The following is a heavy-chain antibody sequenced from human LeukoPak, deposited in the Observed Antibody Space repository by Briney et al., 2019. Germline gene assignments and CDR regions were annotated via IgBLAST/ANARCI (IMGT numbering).Heavy chain of an antibody. Sequence: PSETLSLTCTVSGGSISSGGYYWSWIRQHPGKGLEWIGYIYYSGSTYYNPSLKSRVTISVDTSKNQFSLKLSSVTAADTAVYYCARGYYGDYGRSDYWGQGTLVTVSS. D-gene: IGHD4-17*01. V-gene: IGHV4-31*03. CDR3: ARGYYGDYGRSDY. J-gene: IGHJ4*02. CDR1: GGSISSGGYY. CDR2: IYYSGST.